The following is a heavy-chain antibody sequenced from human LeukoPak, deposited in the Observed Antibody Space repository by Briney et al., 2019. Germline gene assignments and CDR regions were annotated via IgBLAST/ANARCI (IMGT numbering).Heavy chain of an antibody. CDR3: ARVGRSRGSLPNSYYYMDV. Sequence: GASVKVSCKASGDIFNSYSVSWVRQVPGQGLEWMGGIIPMFGSANYAQKFQGRVTITTDQSTTIVYMELSSLSSEDTAVYYCARVGRSRGSLPNSYYYMDVWGKGTTVTVSS. J-gene: IGHJ6*03. V-gene: IGHV1-69*05. CDR2: IIPMFGSA. D-gene: IGHD1-26*01. CDR1: GDIFNSYS.